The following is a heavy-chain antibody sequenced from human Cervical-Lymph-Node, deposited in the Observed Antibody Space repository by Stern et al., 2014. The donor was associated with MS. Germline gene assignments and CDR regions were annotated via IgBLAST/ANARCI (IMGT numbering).Heavy chain of an antibody. D-gene: IGHD3-22*01. CDR1: GFRFSNAW. V-gene: IGHV3-15*01. CDR3: ATDLVVITTNFDY. CDR2: IKSNTDGGTT. Sequence: EVQLVESGGGLVKPGGSLRLSCATSGFRFSNAWMSWVRQAPGKGLECVGRIKSNTDGGTTDYAAPVKGRFTMSRDDSKDTLYLQMNSLKTEDTAVYYCATDLVVITTNFDYWGQGTLVTVSS. J-gene: IGHJ4*02.